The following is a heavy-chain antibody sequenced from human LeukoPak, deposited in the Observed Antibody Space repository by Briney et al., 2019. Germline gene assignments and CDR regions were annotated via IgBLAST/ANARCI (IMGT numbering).Heavy chain of an antibody. D-gene: IGHD6-13*01. J-gene: IGHJ5*02. CDR1: GGSLTNSPYY. Sequence: PSETLSLTCTVSGGSLTNSPYYWGWIRQPPGKGLEWIGNIYYSGSTYYSPSLKSRVSISVDTSKNQFSLKLKSVTAADTAVYYCAVATAGFPGFDPWGQGALVTVSS. CDR2: IYYSGST. V-gene: IGHV4-39*01. CDR3: AVATAGFPGFDP.